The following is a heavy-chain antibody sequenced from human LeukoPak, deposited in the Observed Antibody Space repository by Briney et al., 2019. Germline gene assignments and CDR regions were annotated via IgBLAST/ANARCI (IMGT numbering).Heavy chain of an antibody. J-gene: IGHJ4*02. D-gene: IGHD3-10*01. CDR1: GFTFSSYG. CDR3: AKGANALWFGEFLY. V-gene: IGHV3-30*18. Sequence: GGSLRLSCAASGFTFSSYGMHWVRQAPGKRLEWVAVISYDGSNKYYADSVKGRFTISRDNSKNTLYLQMNSLRAEDTAVYYCAKGANALWFGEFLYWGQGTLVTVSS. CDR2: ISYDGSNK.